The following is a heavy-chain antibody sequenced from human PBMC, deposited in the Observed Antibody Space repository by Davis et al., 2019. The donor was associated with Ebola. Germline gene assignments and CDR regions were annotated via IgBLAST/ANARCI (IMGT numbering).Heavy chain of an antibody. CDR2: MNPNSGNT. D-gene: IGHD1-26*01. Sequence: AASVKVSCKASGYTFTSYDINWVRQATGQGLEWMGWMNPNSGNTGYAQKFQGRVTITRDTSASTAYMELSSLRSDDTAVYYCARRVGARSGFDSWGQGSLVTVSS. J-gene: IGHJ4*02. CDR3: ARRVGARSGFDS. V-gene: IGHV1-8*01. CDR1: GYTFTSYD.